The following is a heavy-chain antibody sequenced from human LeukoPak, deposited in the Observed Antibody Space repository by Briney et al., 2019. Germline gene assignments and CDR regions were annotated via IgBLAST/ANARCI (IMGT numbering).Heavy chain of an antibody. CDR1: GFTFSSYA. V-gene: IGHV3-30-3*01. CDR2: ISYDGSNK. D-gene: IGHD6-19*01. CDR3: AKVPKTYSSGWYTFDY. J-gene: IGHJ4*02. Sequence: PGGSLRLSCAASGFTFSSYAMHWVRQAPGKGLEWVAVISYDGSNKYYADSVKGRFTISRDNSKNTLYLQMNSLRAEDTAVYYCAKVPKTYSSGWYTFDYWGQGTLVTVSS.